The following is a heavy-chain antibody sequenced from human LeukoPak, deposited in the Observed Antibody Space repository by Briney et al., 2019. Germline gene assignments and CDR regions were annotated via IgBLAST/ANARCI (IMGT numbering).Heavy chain of an antibody. V-gene: IGHV3-21*04. Sequence: GGSLRLSCAASGFTFSSYSMNWVRQAPGKGLEWVSSISSSSSYIYYADSVKGRFTISRDNSKNSLYLQMHSLRAEDTAVYYCAKIGRELLHLGIDYWGQGTLVTVSS. CDR3: AKIGRELLHLGIDY. CDR2: ISSSSSYI. J-gene: IGHJ4*02. CDR1: GFTFSSYS. D-gene: IGHD1-26*01.